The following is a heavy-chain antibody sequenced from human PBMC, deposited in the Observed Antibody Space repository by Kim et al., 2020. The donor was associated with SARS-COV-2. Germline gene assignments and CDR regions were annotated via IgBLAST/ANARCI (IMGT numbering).Heavy chain of an antibody. Sequence: GGSLRLSCAASGFTFSSYAMSWVRQAPGKGLEWVSAISGSGGSTYYADSVKGRFTISRDNSKNTLYLQMNSLRAEDTAVYYCAKQSITIFGVATLDYYYYYGMDVWGQGTTVTVSS. D-gene: IGHD3-3*01. V-gene: IGHV3-23*01. J-gene: IGHJ6*02. CDR2: ISGSGGST. CDR3: AKQSITIFGVATLDYYYYYGMDV. CDR1: GFTFSSYA.